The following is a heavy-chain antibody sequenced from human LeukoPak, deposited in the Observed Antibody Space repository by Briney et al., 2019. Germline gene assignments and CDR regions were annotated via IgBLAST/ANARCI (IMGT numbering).Heavy chain of an antibody. D-gene: IGHD2-2*02. CDR3: ARDDCSSTSCYTIEGLGLWGYYFDY. CDR2: ISYDGSNK. V-gene: IGHV3-30-3*01. CDR1: GFTFSSYS. Sequence: GRSLRLSCAASGFTFSSYSMHWVRQAPGKGLEWVADISYDGSNKYYADSVKGRFTISRNNSKNTLYLQMNSLRAEDTAVYYCARDDCSSTSCYTIEGLGLWGYYFDYWGQGTLVTVSS. J-gene: IGHJ4*02.